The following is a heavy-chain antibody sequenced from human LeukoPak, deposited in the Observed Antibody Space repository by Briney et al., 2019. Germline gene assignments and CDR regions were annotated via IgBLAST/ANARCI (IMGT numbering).Heavy chain of an antibody. Sequence: PGGSLRLSCAASGCTFSSYSMNWVRQAPGKGLEWVSSISSSSSYIFYADSVKGRFTVSRDNAKNSLYLQINSLRAEDTAVYYCARDVFYTIAVATTGQFDYWGQGTLVTVSS. CDR3: ARDVFYTIAVATTGQFDY. CDR2: ISSSSSYI. V-gene: IGHV3-21*01. D-gene: IGHD6-19*01. CDR1: GCTFSSYS. J-gene: IGHJ4*02.